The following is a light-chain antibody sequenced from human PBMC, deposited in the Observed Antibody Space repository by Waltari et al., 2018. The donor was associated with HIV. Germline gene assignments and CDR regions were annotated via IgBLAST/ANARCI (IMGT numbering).Light chain of an antibody. J-gene: IGLJ2*01. CDR3: CSYAGSYPVV. CDR2: DVS. Sequence: QSALTQPRSVSGSPGQSVTISCTGTSSDVGVYHFVSWYQQHPGKAPTLMIYDVSKRPSGVPDRFSGSKSGNTASLTISGLQAEDEADYYCCSYAGSYPVVFGGGTKLTVL. CDR1: SSDVGVYHF. V-gene: IGLV2-11*01.